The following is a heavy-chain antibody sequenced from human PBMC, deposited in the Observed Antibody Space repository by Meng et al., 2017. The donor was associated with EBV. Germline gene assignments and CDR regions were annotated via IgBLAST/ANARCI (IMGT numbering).Heavy chain of an antibody. Sequence: QVQMVQSGSEWKSPGASVKVSCKASGYTFRNYAINWMRQVPGQGLEWMGWINTYSGKATFAQGFTGRFVFSLDTPVTTAHLQISGLKTEDSAVYYCARGVEENGSHYPFDSWGQGTLVTVSS. CDR3: ARGVEENGSHYPFDS. CDR2: INTYSGKA. V-gene: IGHV7-4-1*02. D-gene: IGHD1-1*01. J-gene: IGHJ4*02. CDR1: GYTFRNYA.